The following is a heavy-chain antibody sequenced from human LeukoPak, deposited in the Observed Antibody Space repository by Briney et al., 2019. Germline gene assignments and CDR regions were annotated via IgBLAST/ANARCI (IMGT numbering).Heavy chain of an antibody. CDR2: INPSGGST. CDR1: GYTFTSHY. Sequence: ASVKVSCKASGYTFTSHYMHWVRQAPGQGLEWMGIINPSGGSTTYAQKFQGRVTMTRDTSTSTVYMELSSLRSEDTAVYYCARTVNYDFWSGYGSEFDYWGQGTLVTVSS. CDR3: ARTVNYDFWSGYGSEFDY. V-gene: IGHV1-46*01. J-gene: IGHJ4*02. D-gene: IGHD3-3*01.